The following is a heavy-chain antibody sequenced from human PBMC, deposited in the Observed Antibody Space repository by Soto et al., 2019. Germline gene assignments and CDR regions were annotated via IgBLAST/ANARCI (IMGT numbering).Heavy chain of an antibody. CDR2: IYPGDSDT. Sequence: PGESLKISCKGSGYSFTSYWIGWVRQVPGKGLEWMGIIYPGDSDTRYSPSFQGQVTISADKSISTAYLQWSSLKASDTAMYYCARADTAMAYGMDVWGQGTTVTVSS. CDR3: ARADTAMAYGMDV. D-gene: IGHD5-18*01. CDR1: GYSFTSYW. J-gene: IGHJ6*02. V-gene: IGHV5-51*01.